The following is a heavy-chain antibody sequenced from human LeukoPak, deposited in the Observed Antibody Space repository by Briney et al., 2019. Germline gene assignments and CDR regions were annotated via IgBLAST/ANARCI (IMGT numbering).Heavy chain of an antibody. Sequence: KTSETLSLTCTVSGGSISSSSYYWGWIRQPPGKGLEWIGSIYSSGSTYYNPSLKSRVTISVDTSKNQFSLKLSSVTAADTAVYYCASLEAGIDPWGQGTLVTVSS. CDR2: IYSSGST. D-gene: IGHD6-19*01. CDR1: GGSISSSSYY. V-gene: IGHV4-39*01. CDR3: ASLEAGIDP. J-gene: IGHJ5*02.